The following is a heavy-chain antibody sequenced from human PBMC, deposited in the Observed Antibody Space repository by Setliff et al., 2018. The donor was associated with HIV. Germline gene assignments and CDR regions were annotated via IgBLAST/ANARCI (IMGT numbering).Heavy chain of an antibody. CDR2: IQSGGII. Sequence: GGSLRLSCAASGLTLSNSAMTWVRQKPWRGLEWVSLIQSGGIIYYADSVKGRFTISRDNSNNTLSLQMSSLRAEDTALYYCAKLDYYDYSGSWARRVAIDFWGRGTMVTVSS. V-gene: IGHV3-23*01. CDR1: GLTLSNSA. CDR3: AKLDYYDYSGSWARRVAIDF. J-gene: IGHJ3*01. D-gene: IGHD3-22*01.